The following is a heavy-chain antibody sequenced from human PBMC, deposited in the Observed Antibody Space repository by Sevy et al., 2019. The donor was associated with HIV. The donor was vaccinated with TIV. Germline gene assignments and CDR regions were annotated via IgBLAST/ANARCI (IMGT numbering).Heavy chain of an antibody. CDR2: INQDGSGK. CDR3: ARDPFSKADY. Sequence: GGSLRLSCAGSGFTFSSYWMSWVRQAPGKGLEWVANINQDGSGKNYLDSVKGRFTISRDNAKNSLYLQMNSLRAEDTAVYYCARDPFSKADYWGQGTLVTVSS. CDR1: GFTFSSYW. V-gene: IGHV3-7*01. J-gene: IGHJ4*02. D-gene: IGHD4-4*01.